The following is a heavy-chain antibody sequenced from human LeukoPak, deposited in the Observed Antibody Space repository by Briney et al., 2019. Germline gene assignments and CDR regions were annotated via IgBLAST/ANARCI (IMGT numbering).Heavy chain of an antibody. D-gene: IGHD3-10*01. CDR3: VRSLGWSGTRDY. V-gene: IGHV3-7*01. Sequence: GGSLRLSCADSEFIFGAYWMTWVRQAPGKGLEWVANINQDGSEKYYVDSVKGRFTISRDNAKKSLFLQMNSLTAEDTTLYYCVRSLGWSGTRDYWGQGTLVTVSS. CDR1: EFIFGAYW. J-gene: IGHJ4*02. CDR2: INQDGSEK.